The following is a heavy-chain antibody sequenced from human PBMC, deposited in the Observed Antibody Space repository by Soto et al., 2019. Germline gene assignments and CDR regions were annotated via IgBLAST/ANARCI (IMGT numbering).Heavy chain of an antibody. D-gene: IGHD6-13*01. J-gene: IGHJ5*02. CDR2: ISSSSSTI. CDR1: GFTFGDYA. V-gene: IGHV3-48*01. CDR3: RIAQIGWFDP. Sequence: PGGSLRLSCTGSGFTFGDYAVSWFRQAPGKGLEWVSYISSSSSTIYYADSVKGRFTISRDNAKNSLYLQMNSPRAEDTAVYPERIAQIGWFDPWGQGTLVTVSS.